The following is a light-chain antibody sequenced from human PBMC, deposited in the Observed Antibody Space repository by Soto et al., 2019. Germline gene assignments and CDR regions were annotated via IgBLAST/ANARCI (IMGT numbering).Light chain of an antibody. Sequence: DIQMTQSPSSLAASIGDRVTITCRASQTVNTYLHWYQQKPGKAHKLLIYAASNLQSGVSSRFSGSESWTNRTISLDSLQPEEFAPYYCQRGYSNQWTCGQGTKLEFK. CDR3: QRGYSNQWT. J-gene: IGKJ1*01. CDR1: QTVNTY. CDR2: AAS. V-gene: IGKV1-39*01.